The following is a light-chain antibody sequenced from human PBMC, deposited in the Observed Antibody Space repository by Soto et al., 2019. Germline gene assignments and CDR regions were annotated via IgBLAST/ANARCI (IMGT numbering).Light chain of an antibody. CDR3: SSSTTTSTLV. CDR1: SSDVGGYNY. CDR2: EVS. V-gene: IGLV2-14*01. J-gene: IGLJ1*01. Sequence: QSALTQPASESGSPGQSIAISCTGTSSDVGGYNYVSWYQQHPGKAPKLMLYEVSNRPSGVSSRFSGSKSGSTASLTISGLQAEDEGDYYCSSSTTTSTLVFGTGTKVTVL.